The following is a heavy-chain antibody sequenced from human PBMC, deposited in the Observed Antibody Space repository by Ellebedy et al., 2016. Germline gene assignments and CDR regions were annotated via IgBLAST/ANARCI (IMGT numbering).Heavy chain of an antibody. J-gene: IGHJ6*02. Sequence: GGSLRLSXAASGFAFSASTMHWVRQAPGKGLEWVSVIYSGGSTYYADSVKGRFTISRDNSKNTLYLQMNSLRAEDTAVYYCARASATMSMFWVDVWGQGTTVTVSS. CDR3: ARASATMSMFWVDV. V-gene: IGHV3-53*01. CDR1: GFAFSAST. D-gene: IGHD3-10*02. CDR2: IYSGGST.